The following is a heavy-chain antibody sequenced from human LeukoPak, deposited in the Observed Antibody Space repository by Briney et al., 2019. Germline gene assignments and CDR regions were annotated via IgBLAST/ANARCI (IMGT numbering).Heavy chain of an antibody. J-gene: IGHJ4*02. D-gene: IGHD3-9*01. V-gene: IGHV2-5*02. CDR2: IYWDDDK. CDR1: GFSLRTSGVG. CDR3: AHHVLRYFDWLLFDY. Sequence: KESGPTLVKPTQTLTLTCTFSGFSLRTSGVGMGWIRQPPGKALEWLALIYWDDDKRYSPSLKSRLTITKDTSKIQVVLTMTNMDPVDTATYYCAHHVLRYFDWLLFDYWGQGTLVTVSS.